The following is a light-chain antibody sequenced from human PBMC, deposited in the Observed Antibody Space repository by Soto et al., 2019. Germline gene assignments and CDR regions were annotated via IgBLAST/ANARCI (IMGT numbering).Light chain of an antibody. CDR3: QHYSNRPPT. CDR1: ESVHRN. CDR2: YAS. J-gene: IGKJ3*01. Sequence: EVVMTQSPATLSVSPGERVTLSCRASESVHRNLAWYQQKPGQGPSLLIYYASTRATGVPDRFTGSGTGTEFTLTINSLQSEDIGVYHYQHYSNRPPTFGPGTKVEIK. V-gene: IGKV3-15*01.